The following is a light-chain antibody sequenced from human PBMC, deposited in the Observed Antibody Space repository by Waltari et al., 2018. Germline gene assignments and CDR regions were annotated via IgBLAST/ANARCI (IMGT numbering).Light chain of an antibody. CDR2: SAS. J-gene: IGKJ4*01. V-gene: IGKV3-20*01. CDR1: PAISNNY. Sequence: EIVLTQSPDTMSLSPGERVTLSCRASPAISNNYLAWYQQKPVQAPRILIYSASRRATGIPDRFSSCGSEPDITLTISRLESEASAVYYCQQYGSSFGGGTNVEIK. CDR3: QQYGSS.